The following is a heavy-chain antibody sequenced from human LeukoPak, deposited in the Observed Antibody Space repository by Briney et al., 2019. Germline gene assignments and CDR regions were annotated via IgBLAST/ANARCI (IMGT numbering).Heavy chain of an antibody. J-gene: IGHJ4*02. V-gene: IGHV4-39*02. CDR2: IYYSGST. Sequence: SETLSLTCTVSGGSISSSSYYWGWIRQPPGKGLEWIGSIYYSGSTYYSPSLKSRVTISVDTSKNQFSLKLSSVTAADTAVYYCARDGADSSGWYHDFDYWGQGTLVTVSS. CDR1: GGSISSSSYY. CDR3: ARDGADSSGWYHDFDY. D-gene: IGHD6-19*01.